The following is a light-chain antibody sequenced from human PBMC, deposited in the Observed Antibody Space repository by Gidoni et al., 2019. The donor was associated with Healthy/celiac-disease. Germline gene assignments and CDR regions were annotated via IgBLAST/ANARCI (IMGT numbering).Light chain of an antibody. CDR1: QSVSSSY. CDR2: CAS. Sequence: EIGLTQSPGTLSLSPGERATLSCRASQSVSSSYLDWYQQKPGQAPRRLIYCASSRATGIPDRFSGSGSGTDFTLTISRLEPEDFAVYYCQQYGSSPLCTFGQGTKLEIK. V-gene: IGKV3-20*01. J-gene: IGKJ2*02. CDR3: QQYGSSPLCT.